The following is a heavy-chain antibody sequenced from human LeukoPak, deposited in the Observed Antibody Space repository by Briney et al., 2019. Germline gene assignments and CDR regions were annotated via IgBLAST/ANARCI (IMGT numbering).Heavy chain of an antibody. CDR2: ISYDGSNK. CDR1: GFTFSSYG. J-gene: IGHJ4*02. CDR3: AKVQRGRGYSYGPFDY. V-gene: IGHV3-30*18. D-gene: IGHD5-18*01. Sequence: GGSLRLSCAASGFTFSSYGMHWVRQAPGKGLEWVAVISYDGSNKYYADSVKGRFTISRDNSKNTLYLQMNSLRAEDTAVYYCAKVQRGRGYSYGPFDYWGQGTLVTVSS.